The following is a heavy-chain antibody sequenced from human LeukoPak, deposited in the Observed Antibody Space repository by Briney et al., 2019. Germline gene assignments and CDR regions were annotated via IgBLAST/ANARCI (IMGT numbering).Heavy chain of an antibody. Sequence: ASVKVSCKASGYTFTGYYMHWVRQAPGQGLEWMGWINPDSGGTNYAQKFQGWVTMTRDTSISTAYMELSRLRSDDTAVYYCARDRGNWYFDLWGRGTLVTVSS. D-gene: IGHD3-10*01. CDR2: INPDSGGT. CDR3: ARDRGNWYFDL. J-gene: IGHJ2*01. V-gene: IGHV1-2*04. CDR1: GYTFTGYY.